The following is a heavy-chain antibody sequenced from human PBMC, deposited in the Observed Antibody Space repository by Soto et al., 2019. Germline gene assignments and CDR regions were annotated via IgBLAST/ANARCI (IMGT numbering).Heavy chain of an antibody. CDR2: IIPILGIA. D-gene: IGHD3-22*01. J-gene: IGHJ3*02. Sequence: SVKVSCKASGGTFSSYTISWVRQAPGQGLEWMGRIIPILGIANYAQKFQGRVTITADKSTSTAYMELSSLRSEDTAVYYCASDDYDSSGSQVDAFDIWGQGKMVTFSS. V-gene: IGHV1-69*02. CDR3: ASDDYDSSGSQVDAFDI. CDR1: GGTFSSYT.